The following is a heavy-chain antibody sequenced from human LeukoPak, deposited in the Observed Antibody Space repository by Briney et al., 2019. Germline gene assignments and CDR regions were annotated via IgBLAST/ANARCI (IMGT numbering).Heavy chain of an antibody. CDR2: INSDGRRT. CDR3: ARERSERGLLWFGELLYQRSWFDP. D-gene: IGHD3-10*01. J-gene: IGHJ5*02. Sequence: GGSLRLSCAASGFTFSSYWMHWVRQAPGKGLVWVSHINSDGRRTNYADSVKGRFTISRDNAKNTLYLQMNSLRAEDTAVYYCARERSERGLLWFGELLYQRSWFDPWGQGTLVTVSS. V-gene: IGHV3-74*01. CDR1: GFTFSSYW.